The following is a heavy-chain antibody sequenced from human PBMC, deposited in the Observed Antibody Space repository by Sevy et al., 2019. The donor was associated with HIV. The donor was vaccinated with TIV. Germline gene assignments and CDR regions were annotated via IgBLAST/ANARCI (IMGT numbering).Heavy chain of an antibody. Sequence: GGSLRLSCAASGFTLSSYWMHWVRQAPGKGLVWVSRINSDGSSTSYADSVKGRFTISRDNAKNTLYLQMNSLRAEDTAVYYCARLVDTRGGYYYGMDVWGQGTTVTVSS. J-gene: IGHJ6*02. V-gene: IGHV3-74*01. CDR1: GFTLSSYW. CDR3: ARLVDTRGGYYYGMDV. D-gene: IGHD2-15*01. CDR2: INSDGSST.